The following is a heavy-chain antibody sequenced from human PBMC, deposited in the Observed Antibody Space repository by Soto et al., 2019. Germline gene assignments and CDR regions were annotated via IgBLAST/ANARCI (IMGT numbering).Heavy chain of an antibody. CDR3: ARNRYCSSTSCYRWFDP. CDR1: GGTFSSYA. J-gene: IGHJ5*02. CDR2: IIPIFGTA. D-gene: IGHD2-2*02. V-gene: IGHV1-69*13. Sequence: ASVKVSCKASGGTFSSYAISWVRQAPGQGLEWMGGIIPIFGTANYAQKFQGRVTITADESTSTAYMELSSLRSEDTAVYYCARNRYCSSTSCYRWFDPWGQGTLVTVSS.